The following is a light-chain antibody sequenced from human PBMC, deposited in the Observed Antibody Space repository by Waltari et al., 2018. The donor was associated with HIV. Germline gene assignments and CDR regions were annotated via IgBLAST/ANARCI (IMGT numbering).Light chain of an antibody. V-gene: IGKV3-20*01. CDR3: QQYGSSRWT. CDR1: QRVSSSY. J-gene: IGKJ1*01. CDR2: GAS. Sequence: IVLTQSPGTLSLSPGERATLSCRASQRVSSSYLAWYQQKPGQAPRLLIYGASSRATGIPDRFSGSGYGTDFTLTISRLKPEDFAVYYCQQYGSSRWTFGQGTKVEIK.